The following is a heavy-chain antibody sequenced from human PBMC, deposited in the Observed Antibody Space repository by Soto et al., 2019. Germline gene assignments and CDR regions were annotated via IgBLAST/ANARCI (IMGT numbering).Heavy chain of an antibody. CDR2: INAGNGNT. Sequence: ASVKVSCKASGYTFTSYAMHWVRQAPGQRLEWMGWINAGNGNTKYSQKFQGRVTITRDTSASTAYMELSSLRSEDTAVYYCASGEYSSSSPNYGMDVWGQGTTVTVSS. D-gene: IGHD6-6*01. CDR3: ASGEYSSSSPNYGMDV. V-gene: IGHV1-3*01. J-gene: IGHJ6*02. CDR1: GYTFTSYA.